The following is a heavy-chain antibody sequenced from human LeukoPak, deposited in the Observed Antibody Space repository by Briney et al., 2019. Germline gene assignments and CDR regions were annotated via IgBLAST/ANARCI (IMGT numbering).Heavy chain of an antibody. J-gene: IGHJ4*02. D-gene: IGHD3-10*01. Sequence: ASVKVSCKASGYTFTSYGISWVRQAPGQGLEWVGWISAYNGNTNYAQKLQGRGTMTTDTSTSTAYMEMRSLRSDDTAVYYCARDSDPTYYFDSGPYHAYWGQGTLVTVSS. V-gene: IGHV1-18*01. CDR2: ISAYNGNT. CDR1: GYTFTSYG. CDR3: ARDSDPTYYFDSGPYHAY.